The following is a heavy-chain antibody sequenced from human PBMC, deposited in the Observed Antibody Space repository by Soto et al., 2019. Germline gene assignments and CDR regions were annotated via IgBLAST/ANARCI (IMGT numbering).Heavy chain of an antibody. CDR3: ANVYSSGWYGMDV. CDR2: ISYDGSSK. CDR1: GFTFSSYG. V-gene: IGHV3-30*18. J-gene: IGHJ6*02. Sequence: GGSLRLSCAASGFTFSSYGMHWVRQAPGKGLEWVAVISYDGSSKYYADSVKGRFTISRDNSKNTLYLQMNSLRAEDTAVYYCANVYSSGWYGMDVWGQGTTVTVSS. D-gene: IGHD6-19*01.